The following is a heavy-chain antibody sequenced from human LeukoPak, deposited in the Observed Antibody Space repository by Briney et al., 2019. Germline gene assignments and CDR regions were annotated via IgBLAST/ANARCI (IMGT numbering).Heavy chain of an antibody. V-gene: IGHV3-9*01. CDR3: VRIHDYGDYDAFDI. CDR2: ISWNSGSI. Sequence: GGSLRLSCAASGFTFDDYAMHWVRQAPGKGLEWVSGISWNSGSIGYADSVKGRFTISRDNAKNSLYLQMNSLRAEDTAVYYCVRIHDYGDYDAFDIWGQGTMVTVSS. D-gene: IGHD4-17*01. J-gene: IGHJ3*02. CDR1: GFTFDDYA.